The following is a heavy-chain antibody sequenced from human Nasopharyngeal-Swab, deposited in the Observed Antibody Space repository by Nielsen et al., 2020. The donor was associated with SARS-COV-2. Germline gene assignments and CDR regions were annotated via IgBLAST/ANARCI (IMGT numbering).Heavy chain of an antibody. J-gene: IGHJ4*02. CDR1: GYTFTGYY. D-gene: IGHD5-18*01. V-gene: IGHV1-2*02. Sequence: VKVSCKASGYTFTGYYMHWVRQAPGQGLEWMGWINPNSGGTNYAQKFQGRVTMTRDTSISTAYMELSRLRSDDTAVYYCARLPTALVGWKDYWGQGTLVTVSS. CDR3: ARLPTALVGWKDY. CDR2: INPNSGGT.